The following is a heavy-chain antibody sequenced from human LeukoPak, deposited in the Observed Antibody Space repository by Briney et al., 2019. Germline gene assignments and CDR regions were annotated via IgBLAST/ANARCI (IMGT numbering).Heavy chain of an antibody. D-gene: IGHD4-17*01. CDR2: IKHDGSEK. Sequence: HTGGSLGLSCAASGFTFSNAWMNWVRQAPGKGLEWVANIKHDGSEKYYVDSVKGRFTISRDNAKSSLFLQMNSLRVEDTAVYYCARGMTTGDWGQGTLVTVSS. CDR1: GFTFSNAW. CDR3: ARGMTTGD. J-gene: IGHJ4*02. V-gene: IGHV3-7*05.